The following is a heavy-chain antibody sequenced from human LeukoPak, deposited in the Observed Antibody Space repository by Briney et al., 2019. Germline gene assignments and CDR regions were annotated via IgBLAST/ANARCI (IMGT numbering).Heavy chain of an antibody. V-gene: IGHV3-23*01. D-gene: IGHD1-26*01. Sequence: GGSLRLSCVASGFTFSSYAMSWVRQAPGKGLEWVSAISGSGGSTYYADSVKGRFTISRDNSKNTLYLQMNSLRAEDTAVYYCAKYWSGSFVIFDYWGQGTLATVSS. CDR1: GFTFSSYA. J-gene: IGHJ4*02. CDR2: ISGSGGST. CDR3: AKYWSGSFVIFDY.